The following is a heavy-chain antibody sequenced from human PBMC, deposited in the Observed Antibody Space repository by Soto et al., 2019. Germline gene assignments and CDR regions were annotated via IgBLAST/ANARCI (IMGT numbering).Heavy chain of an antibody. CDR1: GGSISSYY. V-gene: IGHV4-59*01. CDR2: IYYSGST. CDR3: ARDSGGYSAY. Sequence: PSETLSLTCTVSGGSISSYYRSWIRQPPGKGLEWIGYIYYSGSTNYNPSLKSRVTISVDTSKNQFSLKLSSVTAADTAVYYCARDSGGYSAYWGQGSRVTVYS. D-gene: IGHD2-2*03. J-gene: IGHJ4*02.